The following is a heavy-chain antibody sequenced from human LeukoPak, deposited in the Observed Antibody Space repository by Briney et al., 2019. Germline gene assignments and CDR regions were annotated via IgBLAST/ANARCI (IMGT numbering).Heavy chain of an antibody. CDR1: GFTFSGSA. V-gene: IGHV3-73*01. CDR3: TRHVSVPTIFGVVIQDAFDI. J-gene: IGHJ3*02. Sequence: GGSLRLSCAASGFTFSGSAMHWLRQASGKGLEWVGRIRSKANSYATAYAASVKGRFTISRDDSKNTAYLQMNSLKTEDTAVYYCTRHVSVPTIFGVVIQDAFDIWGQGTMVTVSS. D-gene: IGHD3-3*01. CDR2: IRSKANSYAT.